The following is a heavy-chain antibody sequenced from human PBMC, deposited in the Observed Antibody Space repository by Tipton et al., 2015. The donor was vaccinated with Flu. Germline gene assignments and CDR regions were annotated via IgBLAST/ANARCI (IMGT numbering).Heavy chain of an antibody. CDR2: IYHSGST. J-gene: IGHJ4*02. CDR1: GYSISSSYY. V-gene: IGHV4-38-2*01. Sequence: TLSLTCSVSGYSISSSYYWGWVRRPPGKGLEWIGTIYHSGSTYYNPSLKSRVAISLDTITNQFSLKLTSVTAADTAVYYCATTTYYYGSGTHDYWGQGTLVTVSS. CDR3: ATTTYYYGSGTHDY. D-gene: IGHD3-10*01.